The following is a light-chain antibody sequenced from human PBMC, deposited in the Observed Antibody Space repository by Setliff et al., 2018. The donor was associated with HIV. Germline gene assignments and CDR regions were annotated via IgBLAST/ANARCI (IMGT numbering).Light chain of an antibody. V-gene: IGLV2-23*02. CDR3: CSFANNNTKV. CDR2: EVT. J-gene: IGLJ1*01. CDR1: SGNLGSCDL. Sequence: QSALTQPASVSGSPGQSLTISCTGTSGNLGSCDLVSWYQQHPVKAPRLIIYEVTKRPSGVSSRFSGSKSGNTASLTISGLQAEDEADYYCCSFANNNTKVFGGGTKVTVL.